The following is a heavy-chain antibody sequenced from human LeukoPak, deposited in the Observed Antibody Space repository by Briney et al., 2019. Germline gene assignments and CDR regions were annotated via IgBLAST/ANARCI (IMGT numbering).Heavy chain of an antibody. CDR3: AREVASTDN. CDR1: GFTFSDYY. D-gene: IGHD5-24*01. J-gene: IGHJ4*02. V-gene: IGHV3-11*01. Sequence: GGSLRLSCAASGFTFSDYYMTWVRQAPGEGLEWVSFISPSGDDIHYADSVKGRFAISRDNGKNSLYLQMNGLRADDAAVYFCAREVASTDNWGQGTLVTVSS. CDR2: ISPSGDDI.